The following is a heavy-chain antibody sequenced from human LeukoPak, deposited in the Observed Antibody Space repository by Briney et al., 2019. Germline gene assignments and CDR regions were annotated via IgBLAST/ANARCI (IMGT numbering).Heavy chain of an antibody. J-gene: IGHJ1*01. CDR3: ARIYSSGWYYQH. CDR2: IYPGDSET. CDR1: GYKFPDYW. D-gene: IGHD6-19*01. V-gene: IGHV5-51*01. Sequence: SGESLKISCKGSGYKFPDYWIAWVRQMPGRGLECMGIIYPGDSETTYNPSFQGHVTISADKSTNTAYLQWSSLKASDTAMYYCARIYSSGWYYQHWGQGTLVTVSS.